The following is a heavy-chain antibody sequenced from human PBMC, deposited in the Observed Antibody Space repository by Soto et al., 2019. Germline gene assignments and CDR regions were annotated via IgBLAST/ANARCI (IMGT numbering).Heavy chain of an antibody. CDR3: ARDRGSFGYYYGMDG. Sequence: QVQLVESGGGVVQPGRSLRLSCAASGFTFTNYAMHWVRQAPGRVLEWVAIIWYDGSKKYYADSVKGRFTISRDNSKNTLYLQMNSLRVEDTAVYYCARDRGSFGYYYGMDGWGQGTTVTVSS. V-gene: IGHV3-33*01. CDR2: IWYDGSKK. J-gene: IGHJ6*02. D-gene: IGHD1-26*01. CDR1: GFTFTNYA.